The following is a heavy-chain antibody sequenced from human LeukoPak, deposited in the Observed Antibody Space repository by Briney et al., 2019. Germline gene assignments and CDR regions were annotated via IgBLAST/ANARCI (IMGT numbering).Heavy chain of an antibody. D-gene: IGHD3-22*01. V-gene: IGHV4-4*07. CDR2: IYTSGST. Sequence: SETLSLTCTVSGGSISSYYWSWIRQPAGKGLEWIGRIYTSGSTNYNPSLKSRVTISVDKSKNQFSLKLSSVTPADTAVYYCARDQGYYDSPFDYWGQGTLVTVSS. CDR3: ARDQGYYDSPFDY. J-gene: IGHJ4*02. CDR1: GGSISSYY.